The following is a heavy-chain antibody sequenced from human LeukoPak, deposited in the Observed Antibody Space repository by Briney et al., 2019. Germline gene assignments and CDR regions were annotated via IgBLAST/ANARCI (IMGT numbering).Heavy chain of an antibody. J-gene: IGHJ5*02. CDR3: AKDINRGVAATYNWFDP. CDR1: GFTFSSYA. D-gene: IGHD2-15*01. Sequence: GGSLRLSCAASGFTFSSYAMSWVRQAPGKGLEWVSYITSSGDTIYYADSVKGRFTISRDNAKNSLYLQMNSLRAEDTALYYCAKDINRGVAATYNWFDPWGQGTLVTVSS. V-gene: IGHV3-48*04. CDR2: ITSSGDTI.